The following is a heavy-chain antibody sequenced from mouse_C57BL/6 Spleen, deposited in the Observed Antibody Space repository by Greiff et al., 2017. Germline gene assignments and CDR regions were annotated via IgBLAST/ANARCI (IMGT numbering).Heavy chain of an antibody. CDR1: GYTFTDYN. J-gene: IGHJ4*01. CDR3: ARNYYGSSYGAMDY. D-gene: IGHD1-1*01. CDR2: INPNNGGT. V-gene: IGHV1-18*01. Sequence: EVQLVESGPELVKPGASVKIPCKASGYTFTDYNMDWVKQSHGKSLEWIGDINPNNGGTIYNQKFKGKATLTVDTTSSTAYMSLRSLTSEDTAVYYCARNYYGSSYGAMDYWGQGTSVTVAS.